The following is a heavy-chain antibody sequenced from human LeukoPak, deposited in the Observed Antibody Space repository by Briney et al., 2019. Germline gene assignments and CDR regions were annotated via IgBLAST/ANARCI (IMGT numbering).Heavy chain of an antibody. CDR3: ARRVRGVITPLDY. D-gene: IGHD3-10*01. CDR1: GGFFSGYY. J-gene: IGHJ4*02. CDR2: INHSGST. Sequence: SETLSLTCAVYGGFFSGYYWSWIRQPPGKGLEWIGEINHSGSTNYNPSLKSRVTISVDTSKNQFSLKLSSVTAADTAVYYCARRVRGVITPLDYWGQGTLVTVSS. V-gene: IGHV4-34*01.